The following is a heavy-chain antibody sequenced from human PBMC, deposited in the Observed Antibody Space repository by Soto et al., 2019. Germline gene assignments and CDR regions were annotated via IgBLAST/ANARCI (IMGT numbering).Heavy chain of an antibody. V-gene: IGHV3-23*01. J-gene: IGHJ4*02. CDR3: AARGVITTWYFDY. CDR2: ISGSGGST. Sequence: EVQLLESGGGLVQPGGSLRLSCAASGFTFSSYDMSWVRQAPGKGLEWVSAISGSGGSTYYADSVKGRFTISRDNSKNTLYLQMNSLRAEVTAVYYCAARGVITTWYFDYWGQGTPVTVSS. CDR1: GFTFSSYD. D-gene: IGHD3-10*01.